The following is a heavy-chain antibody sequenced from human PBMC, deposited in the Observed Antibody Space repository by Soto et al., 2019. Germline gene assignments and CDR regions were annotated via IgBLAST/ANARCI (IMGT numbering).Heavy chain of an antibody. J-gene: IGHJ3*02. CDR1: GFTFSSYA. Sequence: GGSLRLSCAASGFTFSSYAMSWVRQAPGKGLEWVSAISGSGGSTYYADSVKGRFTISRDNSKNTLYLQMNSLRAEDTAVYYCAKDLGGQWRVGTDAFDIWGQGTMVTVSS. CDR3: AKDLGGQWRVGTDAFDI. D-gene: IGHD6-19*01. CDR2: ISGSGGST. V-gene: IGHV3-23*01.